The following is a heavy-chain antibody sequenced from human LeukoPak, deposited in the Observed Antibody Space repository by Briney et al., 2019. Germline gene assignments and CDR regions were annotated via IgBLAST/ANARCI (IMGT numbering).Heavy chain of an antibody. J-gene: IGHJ5*02. V-gene: IGHV4-59*01. D-gene: IGHD2-15*01. CDR1: GGSINYYY. CDR3: ARVGRYCSGGSCYGENWFDP. Sequence: SETLSLTSTVSGGSINYYYWNWIRQPPGKGLEWIGYINSSGNTRYNPSLRSRVTMSVETSKNQFSLRLTSVTPADTAVYYCARVGRYCSGGSCYGENWFDPWGQGTLVTVSS. CDR2: INSSGNT.